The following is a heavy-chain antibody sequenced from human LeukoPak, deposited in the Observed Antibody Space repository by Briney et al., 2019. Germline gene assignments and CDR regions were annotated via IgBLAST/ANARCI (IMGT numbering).Heavy chain of an antibody. J-gene: IGHJ3*02. Sequence: PGGSLRLSCAASGFTFSSYAMSWVRQAPGKGLEWVSAISGSGGSTYYADSVKGRFTISRDNSKNTLYLQMNSLRAEDTAVYYCANDPHGWLLLGLDALDIWGQGTMVTVSS. CDR1: GFTFSSYA. CDR3: ANDPHGWLLLGLDALDI. CDR2: ISGSGGST. D-gene: IGHD3-22*01. V-gene: IGHV3-23*01.